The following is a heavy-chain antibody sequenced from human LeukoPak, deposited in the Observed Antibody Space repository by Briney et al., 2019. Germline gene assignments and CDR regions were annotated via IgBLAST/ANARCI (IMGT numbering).Heavy chain of an antibody. Sequence: GASVKVSCKASGYTFTSYGISWVRQAPGQGLEWMGWISAYNGNTNYAQKLQGRVTMTTDTSTSTAYMELRSLRSDDTAVYYCARRRATITPDYYYYYYMDVWGKGTTVTVSS. CDR1: GYTFTSYG. D-gene: IGHD5-12*01. J-gene: IGHJ6*03. CDR3: ARRRATITPDYYYYYYMDV. V-gene: IGHV1-18*01. CDR2: ISAYNGNT.